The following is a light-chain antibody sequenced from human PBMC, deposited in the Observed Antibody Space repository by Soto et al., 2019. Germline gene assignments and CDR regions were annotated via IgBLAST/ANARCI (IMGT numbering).Light chain of an antibody. CDR3: PQYGGPRWT. CDR1: QSVVTNS. V-gene: IGKV3-20*01. J-gene: IGKJ1*01. Sequence: EIVLTQSPGTLSLSPGERATLSCRASQSVVTNSLAWYQQKPGQAPRLIIYGASNRATGIPDRFSGRGSGTDFTLTISRLEPEDCAVYYCPQYGGPRWTFGQGTKVEIK. CDR2: GAS.